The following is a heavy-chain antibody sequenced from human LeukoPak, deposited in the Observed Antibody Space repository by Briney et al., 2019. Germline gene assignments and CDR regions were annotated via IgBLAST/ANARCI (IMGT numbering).Heavy chain of an antibody. CDR3: ARDNYSSSWYRAIVGYYYYYMDV. CDR2: INTNTGNP. D-gene: IGHD6-13*01. CDR1: GYTFTSYA. Sequence: GASVKVSCKASGYTFTSYAMNWVRQAPGQGLEWMGWINTNTGNPTYAQGFTGRFVFSLDTSVSTAYLQISSLKAEDTAVYYCARDNYSSSWYRAIVGYYYYYMDVWGKGTTVTVSS. J-gene: IGHJ6*03. V-gene: IGHV7-4-1*02.